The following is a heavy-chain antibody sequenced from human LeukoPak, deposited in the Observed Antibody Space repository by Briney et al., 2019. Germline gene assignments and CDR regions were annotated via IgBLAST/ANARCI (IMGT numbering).Heavy chain of an antibody. CDR3: AREYYDILTGYYYYYHGMDV. D-gene: IGHD3-9*01. J-gene: IGHJ6*02. CDR2: INPNSGGT. V-gene: IGHV1-2*02. CDR1: GYTFTGYY. Sequence: ASVKVSCKASGYTFTGYYMHWVRQAPGQGLEWMGWINPNSGGTNYAQKFQGRVTMTRDTSISTAYMELSRLRSDDTAVYYCAREYYDILTGYYYYYHGMDVWGQGTTVTVSS.